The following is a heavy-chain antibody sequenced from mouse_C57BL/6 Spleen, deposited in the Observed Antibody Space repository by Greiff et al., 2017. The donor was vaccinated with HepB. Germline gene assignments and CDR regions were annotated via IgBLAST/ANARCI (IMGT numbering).Heavy chain of an antibody. CDR2: ISSGSSTI. Sequence: EVQLVESGGGLVKPGGSLKLSCAASGFTFSDYGMHWVRQAPEKGLEWVAYISSGSSTIYYADTVKGRFTIYRDNAKNTLFLQMTSLRSEDTAMYYCARPSYYDYDRYFDVWGTGTTVTVSS. CDR3: ARPSYYDYDRYFDV. V-gene: IGHV5-17*01. CDR1: GFTFSDYG. J-gene: IGHJ1*03. D-gene: IGHD2-4*01.